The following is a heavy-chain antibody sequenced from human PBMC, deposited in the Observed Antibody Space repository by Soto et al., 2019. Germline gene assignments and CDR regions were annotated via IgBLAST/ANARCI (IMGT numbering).Heavy chain of an antibody. D-gene: IGHD3-22*01. CDR3: VKGEYYYDSSGYYPFDY. CDR2: ISTNGGST. J-gene: IGHJ4*02. Sequence: GGSLRLSCSASGFTFSIYAMHWVRQAPGKGLEYVSSISTNGGSTDYADSVKGRFTISRDNSKNTVYLQMSSLRVADTAVYYCVKGEYYYDSSGYYPFDYWGQGTLVTVSS. V-gene: IGHV3-64D*06. CDR1: GFTFSIYA.